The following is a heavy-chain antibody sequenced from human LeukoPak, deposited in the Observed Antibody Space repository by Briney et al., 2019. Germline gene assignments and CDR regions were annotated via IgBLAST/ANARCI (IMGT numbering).Heavy chain of an antibody. V-gene: IGHV3-11*06. CDR2: ISSSSSYT. D-gene: IGHD3-10*01. Sequence: GGSLRLSCAASGFTFSDYYMSWIRQAPGKGLEWVSYISSSSSYTNYADSVKGRFTISRDNAKNSLCLQMNSLRVEDTAVYYCARDDYYGSGTYPSADYWGQGTLVTVSS. J-gene: IGHJ4*02. CDR3: ARDDYYGSGTYPSADY. CDR1: GFTFSDYY.